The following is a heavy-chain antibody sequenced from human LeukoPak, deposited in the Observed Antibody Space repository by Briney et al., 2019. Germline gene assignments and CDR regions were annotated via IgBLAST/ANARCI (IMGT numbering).Heavy chain of an antibody. CDR1: GFTFSSYA. CDR3: ARVYYGSGSYYRGFDY. J-gene: IGHJ4*02. D-gene: IGHD3-10*01. Sequence: GGSLRLSCAASGFTFSSYAMHWVRQAPGKGLEWVSSISSSSSYIYYADSVKGRFTISRDNAKNSLYLQMNSLRAEDTAVYYCARVYYGSGSYYRGFDYWGQGTLVTVSS. CDR2: ISSSSSYI. V-gene: IGHV3-21*01.